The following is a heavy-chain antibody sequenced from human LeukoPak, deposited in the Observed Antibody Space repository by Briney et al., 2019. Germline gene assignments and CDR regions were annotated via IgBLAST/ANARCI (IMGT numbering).Heavy chain of an antibody. CDR1: GFTFSSYG. CDR2: ISGSGGST. V-gene: IGHV3-23*01. Sequence: PGGTLRLSCAASGFTFSSYGMSWVRQAPGKGLEWVSAISGSGGSTYYADSVKGRFTISRDNAKNSLYLQMNSLRDEDTAVYYCARDYVQDYWGQGTLVTVSS. D-gene: IGHD3-16*01. CDR3: ARDYVQDY. J-gene: IGHJ4*02.